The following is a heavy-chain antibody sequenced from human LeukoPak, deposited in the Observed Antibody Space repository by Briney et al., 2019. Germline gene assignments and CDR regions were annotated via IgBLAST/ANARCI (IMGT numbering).Heavy chain of an antibody. CDR2: IYSGGST. D-gene: IGHD2-15*01. CDR1: GFTVSSNY. Sequence: PGGSLRLSCAASGFTVSSNYMSWVRQAPGKGLEWVSVIYSGGSTYYADSVKGRFTISRDNSKNTLYLQMNSLRAEDTAVYYCARGAGVGYCSGDSWPLGDAFDIRGQGTMVTVSS. CDR3: ARGAGVGYCSGDSWPLGDAFDI. V-gene: IGHV3-53*01. J-gene: IGHJ3*02.